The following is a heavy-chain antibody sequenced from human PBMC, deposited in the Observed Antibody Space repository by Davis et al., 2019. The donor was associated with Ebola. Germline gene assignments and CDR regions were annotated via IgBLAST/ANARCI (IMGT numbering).Heavy chain of an antibody. CDR3: AAVGMASDAFDI. CDR2: IYYSGST. V-gene: IGHV4-30-4*01. Sequence: PSETLSLTCTVSGGSISSGDYYWSWIRQPPGKGLEWIGYIYYSGSTYYNPSLKSRVTISVDRSKNQFSLKLSSVTAADTAVYYCAAVGMASDAFDIWGQGTMVTVSS. J-gene: IGHJ3*02. CDR1: GGSISSGDYY. D-gene: IGHD4-23*01.